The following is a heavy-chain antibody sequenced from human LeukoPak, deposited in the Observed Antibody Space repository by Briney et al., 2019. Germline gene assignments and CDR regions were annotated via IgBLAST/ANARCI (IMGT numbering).Heavy chain of an antibody. Sequence: GGSLRLSCTGSGFTFSTFWMSWLRQPPGKGLEWVANIKEDGSKQYYVNSVKGRFTISRGNAKNSLYLHMNSLRAEDTAVYYCARDRREDMIVVREGGQGALVTVSS. CDR1: GFTFSTFW. CDR2: IKEDGSKQ. D-gene: IGHD2-15*01. V-gene: IGHV3-7*01. J-gene: IGHJ4*02. CDR3: ARDRREDMIVVRE.